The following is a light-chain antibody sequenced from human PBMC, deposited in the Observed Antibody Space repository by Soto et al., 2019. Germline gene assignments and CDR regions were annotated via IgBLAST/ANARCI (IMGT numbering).Light chain of an antibody. CDR2: AAS. Sequence: AIQVTQSPSALSASVGDRVTITCRTSQGIRSALGWYQQKPGKVPKLLIYAASTLQSGVPSMFSGSGYGRDFTLTISRLQTEDFATYSCIIDYSYFWAFGHGTKVEIK. CDR3: IIDYSYFWA. CDR1: QGIRSA. V-gene: IGKV1-6*01. J-gene: IGKJ1*01.